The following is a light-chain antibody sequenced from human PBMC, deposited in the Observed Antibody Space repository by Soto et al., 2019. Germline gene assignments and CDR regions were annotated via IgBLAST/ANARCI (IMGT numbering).Light chain of an antibody. CDR2: GAS. Sequence: EIVMTQSPATLSVSPGERATLSCRASQSVSSKLAWYQQKPGQAPRLLIYGASTRATGIPARFSGSGSGTEFTLTISSLQSEDFAVYYCQPYNNWPGTFGQGTKVEIK. CDR1: QSVSSK. V-gene: IGKV3-15*01. J-gene: IGKJ1*01. CDR3: QPYNNWPGT.